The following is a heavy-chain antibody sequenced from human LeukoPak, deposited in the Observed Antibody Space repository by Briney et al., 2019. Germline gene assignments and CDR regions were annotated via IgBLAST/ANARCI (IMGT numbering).Heavy chain of an antibody. J-gene: IGHJ4*02. CDR3: AKVSIVVVPAARGFFDY. D-gene: IGHD2-2*01. CDR1: GLTVSSNY. V-gene: IGHV3-53*01. CDR2: IYSGGST. Sequence: PGGSLRLSCAASGLTVSSNYMSWVRQAPGKGLEWVSVIYSGGSTYYADSVKGRFTISRDNSKNTLYLQMNSLRAEDTAVYYCAKVSIVVVPAARGFFDYWGQGTLVTVSS.